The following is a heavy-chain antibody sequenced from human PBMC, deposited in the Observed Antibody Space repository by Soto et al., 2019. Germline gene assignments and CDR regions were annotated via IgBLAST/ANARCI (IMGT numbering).Heavy chain of an antibody. CDR1: GFTVSINY. CDR2: IYSGGST. J-gene: IGHJ6*02. Sequence: GGSLRLSCAASGFTVSINYMSLVRQSPGKGLEWVSFIYSGGSTYYADSVKGRFTISRDNSKNTLYLQMNSLRAEDTAVYYCARDPFSGSSYQQYGLDVWGQGTKVTVYS. CDR3: ARDPFSGSSYQQYGLDV. D-gene: IGHD1-26*01. V-gene: IGHV3-53*01.